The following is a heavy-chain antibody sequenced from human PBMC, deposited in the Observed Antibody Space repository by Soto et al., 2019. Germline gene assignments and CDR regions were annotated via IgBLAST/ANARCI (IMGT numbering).Heavy chain of an antibody. Sequence: QLQLQESGPGLVKPSETLSLTCAASGGSVSSGGNYWGWIRQSPGKGLEWIGSVHDTGTTHYNPSLTSRVTISVDTSKNQFSLNVHSVTAADTAVYYCARGLSSPSAAGVWGQGTLVTVSS. V-gene: IGHV4-39*01. J-gene: IGHJ4*02. CDR1: GGSVSSGGNY. CDR3: ARGLSSPSAAGV. D-gene: IGHD6-6*01. CDR2: VHDTGTT.